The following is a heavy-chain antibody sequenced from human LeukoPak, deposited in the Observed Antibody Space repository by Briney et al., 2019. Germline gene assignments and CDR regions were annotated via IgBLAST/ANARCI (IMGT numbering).Heavy chain of an antibody. J-gene: IGHJ4*02. D-gene: IGHD1-26*01. V-gene: IGHV4-39*01. Sequence: PSETLSHTCTVSGGSISSSSYYWGWIRQPPGKGLERIGSIYYSGSAYYNPSLKSRVTISVDTSKNQFSLKLSSVTAADTAVYYCARSRSSGSYYKSFDYWGQGTLVTVSS. CDR1: GGSISSSSYY. CDR2: IYYSGSA. CDR3: ARSRSSGSYYKSFDY.